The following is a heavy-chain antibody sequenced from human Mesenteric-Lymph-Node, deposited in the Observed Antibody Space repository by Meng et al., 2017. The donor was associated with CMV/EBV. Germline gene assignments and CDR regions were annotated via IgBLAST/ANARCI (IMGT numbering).Heavy chain of an antibody. CDR3: ARVNRSSIGYYYYGMDV. D-gene: IGHD6-6*01. Sequence: SAVPVSCKASGCSFSSYAISWVRQAPAQGLEWVGGIIPIFGTANYAQKFQGRVRITTDESTSTAYMELSSLRSEDTDVYYCARVNRSSIGYYYYGMDVWGQGTTVTVSS. V-gene: IGHV1-69*05. CDR2: IIPIFGTA. J-gene: IGHJ6*02. CDR1: GCSFSSYA.